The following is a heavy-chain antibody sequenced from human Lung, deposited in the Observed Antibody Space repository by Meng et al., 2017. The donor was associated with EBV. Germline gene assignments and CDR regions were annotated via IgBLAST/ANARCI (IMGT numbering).Heavy chain of an antibody. CDR2: LIPMFGAP. J-gene: IGHJ4*02. D-gene: IGHD3-10*01. CDR1: GGPFRTDA. Sequence: QVWGVQVGAGVNKPGSPGKVACKTSGGPFRTDAISWVRQAPGQGLEWMGGLIPMFGAPNYAQKFRGRITITADESTSTHYMELSSLRSEDTAVYYCASESGRGYTPDYWGQGTMVTVSS. CDR3: ASESGRGYTPDY. V-gene: IGHV1-69*01.